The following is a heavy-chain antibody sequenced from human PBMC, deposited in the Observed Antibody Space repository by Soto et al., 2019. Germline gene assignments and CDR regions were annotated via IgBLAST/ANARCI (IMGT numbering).Heavy chain of an antibody. CDR2: SNPSGGST. CDR3: ASTGSSSDYYYSGMDV. V-gene: IGHV1-46*01. Sequence: ASVKVSCKASGYTFTSYYMLWVRQAPGQGLEWMGISNPSGGSTSYAQKFQGRVTMTRDTSTSTVYMELSSLRSEDTAVYYCASTGSSSDYYYSGMDVWGQGTTVTVSS. CDR1: GYTFTSYY. J-gene: IGHJ6*02. D-gene: IGHD6-6*01.